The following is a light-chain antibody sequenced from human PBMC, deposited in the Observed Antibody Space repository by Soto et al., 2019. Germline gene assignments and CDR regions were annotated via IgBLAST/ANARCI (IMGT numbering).Light chain of an antibody. CDR3: QQYGSSTIT. CDR2: GAS. CDR1: QSVSSN. Sequence: EIVLTQSPGTLSLSPGERATLSCRASQSVSSNLAWYQQKPGQAPRLLIYGASSRATGIPDRFSGSGSGTDFTLTISRLEPEDVAVYYCQQYGSSTITFGQGTLLEI. J-gene: IGKJ5*01. V-gene: IGKV3-20*01.